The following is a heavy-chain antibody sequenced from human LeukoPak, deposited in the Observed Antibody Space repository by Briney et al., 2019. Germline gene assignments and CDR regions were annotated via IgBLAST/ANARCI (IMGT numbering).Heavy chain of an antibody. V-gene: IGHV1-69*04. CDR2: IIPILGIA. J-gene: IGHJ6*02. CDR1: GGTFSSYA. CDR3: ARAYTAMSVYYYGMDV. Sequence: ASVKVSCKASGGTFSSYAISWVRQAPGQGLEWMGRIIPILGIANYAQKFQGRVTITADKSTSTAYMELSSLRSEDTAVYYCARAYTAMSVYYYGMDVWGQGTTVTVSS. D-gene: IGHD5-18*01.